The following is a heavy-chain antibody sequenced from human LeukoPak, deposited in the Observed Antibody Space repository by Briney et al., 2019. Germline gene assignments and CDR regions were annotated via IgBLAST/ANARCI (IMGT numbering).Heavy chain of an antibody. CDR1: GFTFSSYS. D-gene: IGHD1-1*01. CDR2: TRSSHSTI. V-gene: IGHV3-48*02. J-gene: IGHJ4*02. Sequence: GGSLRRSCAASGFTFSSYSMNWVPQAPGKGREWVSYTRSSHSTIYYAESVKGRLPSSRDTAKKSVYLQMNRLRDADTAAYYCARVGTVAALFDYWGQGTLVTVSS. CDR3: ARVGTVAALFDY.